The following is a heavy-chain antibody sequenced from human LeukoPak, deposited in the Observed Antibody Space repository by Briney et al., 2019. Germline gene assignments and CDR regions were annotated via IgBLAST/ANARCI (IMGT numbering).Heavy chain of an antibody. V-gene: IGHV4-34*01. CDR2: INHSGST. Sequence: SETLSLTCTVYGESFSDYYWTWIRQPPGKGLEWIGEINHSGSTNYNPSLKSRVTISIDTSKNQFSLKLSTVTAADTAVYYCATGAGYTYGSNWFDPWGQGTLVTVSS. J-gene: IGHJ5*02. CDR3: ATGAGYTYGSNWFDP. CDR1: GESFSDYY. D-gene: IGHD5-18*01.